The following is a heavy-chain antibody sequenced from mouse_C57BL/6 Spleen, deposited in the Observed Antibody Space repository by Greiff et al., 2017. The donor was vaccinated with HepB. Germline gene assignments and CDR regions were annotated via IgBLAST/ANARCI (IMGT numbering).Heavy chain of an antibody. CDR2: IDPETGGT. D-gene: IGHD1-1*02. CDR3: TRSGGYWYFDV. J-gene: IGHJ1*03. Sequence: QVQLKQSGAELVRPGASVTLSCKASGYTFTDYEMHWVKRTPVHGLEWIGAIDPETGGTAYNQKFKGKAILTADKSSSTAYMELRSLTSEDSAVYYCTRSGGYWYFDVWGTGTTVTVSS. V-gene: IGHV1-15*01. CDR1: GYTFTDYE.